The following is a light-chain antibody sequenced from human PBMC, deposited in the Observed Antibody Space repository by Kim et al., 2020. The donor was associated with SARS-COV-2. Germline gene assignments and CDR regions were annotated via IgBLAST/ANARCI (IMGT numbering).Light chain of an antibody. CDR3: QQYNNWPYT. J-gene: IGKJ2*01. CDR2: AAS. V-gene: IGKV3-15*01. CDR1: QSVTTN. Sequence: SVSPGERATLSCRASQSVTTNLAWYKQKPGQAPRLLIYAASTRATGFPARFSGSGSGTEFTLTISSLQSEDFAVYSCQQYNNWPYTFGQGTKLEI.